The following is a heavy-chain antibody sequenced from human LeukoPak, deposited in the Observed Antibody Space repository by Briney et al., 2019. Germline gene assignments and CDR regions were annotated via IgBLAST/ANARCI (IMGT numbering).Heavy chain of an antibody. Sequence: SESLSLTCAVYGGSFSGYYWSWIRLPPGKGLEWSGEINHSGSTYYNPSLKSRVTISVDTSKNQFSLRLISVTAADTAVYYCARNFQYFDLPDYWGQGTLVTVSS. CDR3: ARNFQYFDLPDY. CDR2: INHSGST. V-gene: IGHV4-34*01. D-gene: IGHD2/OR15-2a*01. CDR1: GGSFSGYY. J-gene: IGHJ4*02.